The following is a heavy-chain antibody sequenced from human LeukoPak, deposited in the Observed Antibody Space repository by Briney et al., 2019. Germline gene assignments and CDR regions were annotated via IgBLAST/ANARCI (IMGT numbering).Heavy chain of an antibody. CDR1: GGSISRGAFF. CDR3: ASSILVGPLGHDAFDV. D-gene: IGHD2/OR15-2a*01. CDR2: IYYGGST. Sequence: SETLSLTCAVSGGSISRGAFFWSWLRQHPGKGLEWIGYIYYGGSTYYNPSLQSRLTLSVDSSKNQFSLNLSSVTAADTAVYYCASSILVGPLGHDAFDVWGQGTMVTVSS. V-gene: IGHV4-31*11. J-gene: IGHJ3*01.